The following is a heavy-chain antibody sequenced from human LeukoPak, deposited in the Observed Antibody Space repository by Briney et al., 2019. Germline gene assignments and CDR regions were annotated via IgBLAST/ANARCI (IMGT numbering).Heavy chain of an antibody. J-gene: IGHJ6*03. V-gene: IGHV4-38-2*02. CDR2: ISHNGMT. CDR3: GRDYSMVRGGDYYMDA. CDR1: GYSLIRVYY. Sequence: SETLCLSCAVSGYSLIRVYYWAWFRQSPGKGLEWIGIISHNGMTYYNPSLKSRVAISVDTSKNQFSLKLSYVTAANTAVYYWGRDYSMVRGGDYYMDAWGKGTTVTVSS. D-gene: IGHD3-10*01.